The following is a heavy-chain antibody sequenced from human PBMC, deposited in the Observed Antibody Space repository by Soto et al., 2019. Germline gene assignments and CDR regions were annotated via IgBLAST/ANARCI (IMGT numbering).Heavy chain of an antibody. D-gene: IGHD3-9*01. CDR1: GGSISSGDYY. CDR2: IYYSGIT. CDR3: ARGKGYFDWLSSPYYFDY. Sequence: SETLSLTCTVSGGSISSGDYYWSWSRQPPGKGLEWIGYIYYSGITYYNPSLKSRVTISVDTSKNQFSLKLSSVTAADTAVYYCARGKGYFDWLSSPYYFDYWGQGTLVTVSS. V-gene: IGHV4-30-4*01. J-gene: IGHJ4*02.